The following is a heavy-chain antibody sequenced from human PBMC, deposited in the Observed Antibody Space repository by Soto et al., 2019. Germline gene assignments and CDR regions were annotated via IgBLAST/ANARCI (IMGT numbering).Heavy chain of an antibody. V-gene: IGHV1-69*13. Sequence: SVKVSCKASGGTFIIYAISWVRQAPGQGLEWMGGIIPIFGTANYAQKFQGRVTITADESTSTAYMELSSLRSEDTAVYYCARVFLDSSGYYLRGYYFDSWGQGTLVTVSS. CDR1: GGTFIIYA. CDR2: IIPIFGTA. CDR3: ARVFLDSSGYYLRGYYFDS. D-gene: IGHD3-22*01. J-gene: IGHJ4*02.